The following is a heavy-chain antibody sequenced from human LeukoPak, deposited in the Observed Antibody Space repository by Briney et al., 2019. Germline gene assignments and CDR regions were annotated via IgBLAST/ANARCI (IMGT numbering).Heavy chain of an antibody. CDR1: GYSISSGYY. CDR3: ARFKVRGVIITFVY. D-gene: IGHD3-10*01. J-gene: IGHJ4*02. V-gene: IGHV4-38-2*01. Sequence: SETLSLTCAVSGYSISSGYYWGWIRQPPGKGLEWIGSIYHSGSTYYNPSLKSRVTISVDTSKNQFSLKLSSVTAADTAVYYCARFKVRGVIITFVYWGQGTLVTVSS. CDR2: IYHSGST.